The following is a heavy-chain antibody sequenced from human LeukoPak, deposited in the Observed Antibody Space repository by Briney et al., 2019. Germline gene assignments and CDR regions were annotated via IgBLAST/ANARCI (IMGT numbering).Heavy chain of an antibody. CDR3: ARDSSRGYAADY. D-gene: IGHD5-12*01. J-gene: IGHJ4*02. V-gene: IGHV3-48*04. CDR2: ISAGNRAI. Sequence: PGGSLRLSCAASGFAFSIYHMNWVRQAPGKGLEWVSYISAGNRAIYYADSVKGRFTISRDDAKNSVYLQMNSLRAEDTAVYYCARDSSRGYAADYWAQGTLVTVSS. CDR1: GFAFSIYH.